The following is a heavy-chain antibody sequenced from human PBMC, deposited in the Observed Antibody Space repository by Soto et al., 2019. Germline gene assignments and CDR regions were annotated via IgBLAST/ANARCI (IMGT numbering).Heavy chain of an antibody. J-gene: IGHJ6*02. CDR3: TTFYYYYGSGSYLSFGMDV. CDR2: ISYDGSNK. Sequence: PGGSLRLSCAASGFTFSSYAMHWVRQAPGKGLEWVAVISYDGSNKYYADSVKGRFTISRDDSKNTLYLQMNSLKTEDTAVYYCTTFYYYYGSGSYLSFGMDVWGQGTTVTVSS. CDR1: GFTFSSYA. V-gene: IGHV3-30-3*01. D-gene: IGHD3-10*01.